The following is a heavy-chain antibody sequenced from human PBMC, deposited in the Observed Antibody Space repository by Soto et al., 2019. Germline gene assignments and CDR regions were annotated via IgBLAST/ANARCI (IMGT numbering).Heavy chain of an antibody. V-gene: IGHV3-74*01. J-gene: IGHJ3*02. CDR2: INSDGSST. D-gene: IGHD5-18*01. Sequence: EVQLVESGGGLVQPGGSLRLSCAASGFTFSSYWMHWVRQAPGKGLVWVSRINSDGSSTTYADSVKGRFTISRDNAKNTLYLQMNSLRAEDTAVYYCAKPAMVRVGAFDIWGQGTMVTVSS. CDR1: GFTFSSYW. CDR3: AKPAMVRVGAFDI.